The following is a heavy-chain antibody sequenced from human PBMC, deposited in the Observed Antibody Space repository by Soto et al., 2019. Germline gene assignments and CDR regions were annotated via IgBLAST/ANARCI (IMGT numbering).Heavy chain of an antibody. CDR1: GFTFSDYA. CDR3: ANVPIWCGSSRCYTEGFDY. J-gene: IGHJ4*02. Sequence: EAQLLQHGGGLVQPGGSLRLTCAASGFTFSDYAMSWVRQAPGKGLEWASTVSASASNTHYADSVKGRFTISRDNSKNTLFLQMDSLRAEDTALYYCANVPIWCGSSRCYTEGFDYWGQGTLVIVSS. CDR2: VSASASNT. D-gene: IGHD2-2*01. V-gene: IGHV3-23*01.